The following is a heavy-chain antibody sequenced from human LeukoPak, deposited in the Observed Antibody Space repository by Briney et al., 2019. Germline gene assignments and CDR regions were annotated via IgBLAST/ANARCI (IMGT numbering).Heavy chain of an antibody. D-gene: IGHD3-22*01. V-gene: IGHV3-30*04. Sequence: PGRSLRLSCAASGFTFSSYAMHWVRQAPGKGLEWVAVISYDGSNKYYADSVKGRFTISRDNPKNTLYLQMNSLRAEDTAVYYCARDQGLTYYYDSSGYYSTPYFDYWGQGTLVTVSS. J-gene: IGHJ4*02. CDR3: ARDQGLTYYYDSSGYYSTPYFDY. CDR2: ISYDGSNK. CDR1: GFTFSSYA.